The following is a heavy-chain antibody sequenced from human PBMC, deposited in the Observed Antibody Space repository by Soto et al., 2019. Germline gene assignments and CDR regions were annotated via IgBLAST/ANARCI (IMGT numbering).Heavy chain of an antibody. CDR1: GYSFAGYW. CDR3: ARQIYDSDTGPNFQYYFDS. V-gene: IGHV5-10-1*01. D-gene: IGHD3-22*01. Sequence: GESLKISCKGSGYSFAGYWITWVRQKPGKGLEWMGRIDPSDSQTYYSPSFRGHVTISVTKSITTVFLQWSSLRASDTATYYCARQIYDSDTGPNFQYYFDSWGQGTPVTVSS. J-gene: IGHJ4*02. CDR2: IDPSDSQT.